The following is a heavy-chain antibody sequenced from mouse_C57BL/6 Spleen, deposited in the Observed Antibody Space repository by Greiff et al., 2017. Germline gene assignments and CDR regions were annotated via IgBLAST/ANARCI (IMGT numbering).Heavy chain of an antibody. CDR1: GYTFTSYG. Sequence: QVQLQQSGAELARPGASVKLSCKASGYTFTSYGISWVKQRTGQGLEGIGEIYPRSGNTYYNEKFKGKATLTADKSSSTAYMELLSLTSEDSAVYFCARGDYYGSSYWYFDVWGTGTTVTVSS. CDR2: IYPRSGNT. V-gene: IGHV1-81*01. J-gene: IGHJ1*03. D-gene: IGHD1-1*01. CDR3: ARGDYYGSSYWYFDV.